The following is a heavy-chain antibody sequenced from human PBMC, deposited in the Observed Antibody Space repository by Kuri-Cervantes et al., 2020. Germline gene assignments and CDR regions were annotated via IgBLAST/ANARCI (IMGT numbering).Heavy chain of an antibody. J-gene: IGHJ6*02. V-gene: IGHV1-2*04. CDR3: ARAQGGIFFPYYGMDV. Sequence: ASVKVSCKASGYTFTSYDISWVRQATGQGLEWMGWINPNSGGTNYAQKFQGWVTMTRDTSISTAYMELSRLRSDDTAVYYCARAQGGIFFPYYGMDVWGQGTTVTVSS. CDR2: INPNSGGT. D-gene: IGHD3-9*01. CDR1: GYTFTSYD.